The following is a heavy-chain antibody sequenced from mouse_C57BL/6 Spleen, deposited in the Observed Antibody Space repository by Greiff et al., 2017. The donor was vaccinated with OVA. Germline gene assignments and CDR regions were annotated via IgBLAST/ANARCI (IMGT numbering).Heavy chain of an antibody. CDR2: IDPSDSET. Sequence: VQLQQPGAELVRPGSSVKLSCKASGYTFTSYWMHWVKQRPIQGLEWIGNIDPSDSETHYNQKFKDKATLTVDKSSSTAYMQLSSLTSEDSAVYYCARDYGSSRFAYWGQGTLVTVSA. CDR3: ARDYGSSRFAY. V-gene: IGHV1-52*01. J-gene: IGHJ3*01. CDR1: GYTFTSYW. D-gene: IGHD1-1*01.